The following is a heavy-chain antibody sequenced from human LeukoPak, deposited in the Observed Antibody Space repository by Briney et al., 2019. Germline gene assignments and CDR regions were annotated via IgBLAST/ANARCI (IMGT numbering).Heavy chain of an antibody. Sequence: GGSLRLSCVASGLTFSSYWMNWVRQAPGKGLEWVANIKQDGSEKYYVGSVKGRFTISRDNSKNTLYLQMNSLRAEDTAVYYCAKPGAAAGSTYHYYYYYMDVWGKGTTVTVSS. D-gene: IGHD6-13*01. CDR2: IKQDGSEK. J-gene: IGHJ6*03. CDR1: GLTFSSYW. CDR3: AKPGAAAGSTYHYYYYYMDV. V-gene: IGHV3-7*01.